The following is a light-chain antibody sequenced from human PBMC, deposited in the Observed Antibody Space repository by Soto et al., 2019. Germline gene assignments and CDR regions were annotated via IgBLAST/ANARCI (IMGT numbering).Light chain of an antibody. Sequence: QSALTQPRSVSGSPGQSVTISCTGASSDVGAYNYVSWYQQHPGKAPKLMIYDVNKRPSGVPDRFSGSKSGNTASLTISGLQAEDEADYYCCSYAGTYTVFGGGTQLTVL. V-gene: IGLV2-11*01. J-gene: IGLJ3*02. CDR3: CSYAGTYTV. CDR2: DVN. CDR1: SSDVGAYNY.